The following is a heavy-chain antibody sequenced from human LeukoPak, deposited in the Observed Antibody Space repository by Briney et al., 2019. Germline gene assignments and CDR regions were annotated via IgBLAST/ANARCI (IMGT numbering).Heavy chain of an antibody. CDR3: ARWDSSSSVRPIDY. CDR1: GYTFSDYY. D-gene: IGHD6-6*01. V-gene: IGHV1-46*01. J-gene: IGHJ4*02. Sequence: ASVKVSCKASGYTFSDYYIYWVRQAPGQGLEWMGVINPMSGTISYSQKFQGRVTMTRDTSTSTVYMELSSLRSEDTAVYYCARWDSSSSVRPIDYWGQGTLVTVSS. CDR2: INPMSGTI.